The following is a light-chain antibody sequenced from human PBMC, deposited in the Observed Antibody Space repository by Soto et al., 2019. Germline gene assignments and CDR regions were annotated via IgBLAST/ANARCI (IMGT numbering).Light chain of an antibody. CDR3: ATWDDSLNGFYV. J-gene: IGLJ1*01. CDR2: RNN. Sequence: QSVLTQPPSASGTPGQGVTISCSGSTSNIGSNYVYWYQQLPGTAPKLLIYRNNQRPSGVPDRFSGSKAGTSASLAIRGLRSDDEAYYSGATWDDSLNGFYVFGTGTKLTVL. CDR1: TSNIGSNY. V-gene: IGLV1-47*01.